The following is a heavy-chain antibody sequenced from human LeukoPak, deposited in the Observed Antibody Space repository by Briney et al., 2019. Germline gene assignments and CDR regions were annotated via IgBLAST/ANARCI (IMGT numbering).Heavy chain of an antibody. CDR1: GFTFNSYE. V-gene: IGHV3-48*03. D-gene: IGHD3-10*01. J-gene: IGHJ4*02. CDR3: PRDPLASRHTGYFDG. CDR2: IGSSGRII. Sequence: PGGSLRLSCAASGFTFNSYEMNWVRQAPGEGLEWVSYIGSSGRIIYYADSVKGRFTISRDNAKNSLYLQMSSLRAEDTAVYYCPRDPLASRHTGYFDGWGQGTLVTVSS.